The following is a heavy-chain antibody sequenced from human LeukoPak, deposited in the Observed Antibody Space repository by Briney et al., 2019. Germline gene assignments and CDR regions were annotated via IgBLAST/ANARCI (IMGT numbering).Heavy chain of an antibody. D-gene: IGHD2-2*01. CDR2: IDHSGST. Sequence: PSETLSLTCAVYGGSFSGDYWSWIREPPGKGLEWIGEIDHSGSTNYNPSLKSRVTISVDTSKNQFSLKLSSVTAADTAVYYCARSYAHDYWGQGTLVTVSS. CDR1: GGSFSGDY. CDR3: ARSYAHDY. J-gene: IGHJ4*02. V-gene: IGHV4-34*01.